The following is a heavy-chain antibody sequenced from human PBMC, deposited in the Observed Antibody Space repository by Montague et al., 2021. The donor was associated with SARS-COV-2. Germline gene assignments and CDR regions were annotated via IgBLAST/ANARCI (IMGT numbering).Heavy chain of an antibody. CDR1: GFTFSSYW. CDR3: AREGAVAGYYYYYGMDV. J-gene: IGHJ6*02. V-gene: IGHV3-7*01. CDR2: IKQDGSEK. Sequence: SLRLSCAASGFTFSSYWMSWVRQAPGKGLEWVANIKQDGSEKYYVDSVKGRFTISRDNAKNSLYLQMNSLRAEDTAVCYCAREGAVAGYYYYYGMDVWGQGTTVTVSS. D-gene: IGHD6-19*01.